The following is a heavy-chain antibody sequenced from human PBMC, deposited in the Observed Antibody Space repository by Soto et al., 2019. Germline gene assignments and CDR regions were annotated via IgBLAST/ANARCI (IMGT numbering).Heavy chain of an antibody. D-gene: IGHD2-15*01. CDR2: VTGDGVTT. CDR1: GLTFSNYA. J-gene: IGHJ4*02. V-gene: IGHV3-23*01. Sequence: PGGSLRLSCAASGLTFSNYAMSWVRQAPGKGLEWVSTVTGDGVTTSYADSVKGRFTISRDNAKNSLYLQMNSLRAEDTAVYYCARDRYCSGGSCYNHFDYWGQGTLVTVSS. CDR3: ARDRYCSGGSCYNHFDY.